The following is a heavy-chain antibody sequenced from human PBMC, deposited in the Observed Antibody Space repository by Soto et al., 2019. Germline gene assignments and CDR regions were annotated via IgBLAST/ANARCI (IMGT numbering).Heavy chain of an antibody. D-gene: IGHD6-19*01. J-gene: IGHJ5*02. CDR1: GGSVSSDASY. CDR2: ILSGGGT. CDR3: AKGFSSGWYVAS. V-gene: IGHV4-61*08. Sequence: QVQLQESGPGLVKPSWTLSLTCIVSGGSVSSDASYWSWIRQPPGKTLEWIGFILSGGGTSTNTSVRSLLIISVDTSRNQVSLRLTSVTASATGVYFCAKGFSSGWYVASWGRGTLVTVS.